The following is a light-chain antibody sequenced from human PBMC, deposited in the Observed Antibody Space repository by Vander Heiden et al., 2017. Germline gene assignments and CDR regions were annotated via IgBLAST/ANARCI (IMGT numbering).Light chain of an antibody. CDR3: MQALQTPFT. Sequence: DIVMTQSPLSLPVTPGEPASISCRSSQSLLHSNGYNYLDWYLQKPGQSPQLLIYLGSNRASGVPDRFSGSGSGTDFTLKISRVEAEDVGVYYCMQALQTPFTFRPWTNADIK. V-gene: IGKV2-28*01. CDR2: LGS. J-gene: IGKJ3*01. CDR1: QSLLHSNGYNY.